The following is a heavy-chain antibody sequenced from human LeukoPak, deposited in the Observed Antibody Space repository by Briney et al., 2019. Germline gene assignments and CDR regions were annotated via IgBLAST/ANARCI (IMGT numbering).Heavy chain of an antibody. D-gene: IGHD2-15*01. J-gene: IGHJ4*02. CDR2: IKTDGSTT. CDR1: GFTFSNYW. Sequence: GGSLRLSCAASGFTFSNYWMHWVRHAPGKGPVWVSHIKTDGSTTDSADSVKGRFTISRDNVKNTLYLQMNSLRAEDTAVYYCARVGTYSDWGQGTLVTVST. CDR3: ARVGTYSD. V-gene: IGHV3-74*01.